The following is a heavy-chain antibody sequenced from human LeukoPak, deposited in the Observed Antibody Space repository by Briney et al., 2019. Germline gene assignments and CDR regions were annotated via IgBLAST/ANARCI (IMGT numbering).Heavy chain of an antibody. CDR2: LTPFNGNT. V-gene: IGHV1-45*02. D-gene: IGHD1-26*01. J-gene: IGHJ4*02. CDR1: GYTFTYRY. Sequence: SVKVSCKASGYTFTYRYLHWVRQAPGQALEWMGWLTPFNGNTNYAQKFQDRVTITRDTSISTAYMELSRLRSDDTAVYYCARPKNSGSYFIFDYWGQGTLVTVSS. CDR3: ARPKNSGSYFIFDY.